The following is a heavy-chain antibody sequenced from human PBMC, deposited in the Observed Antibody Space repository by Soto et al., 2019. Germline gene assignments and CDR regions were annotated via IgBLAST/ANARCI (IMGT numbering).Heavy chain of an antibody. J-gene: IGHJ3*02. CDR1: GFTFSSYG. CDR3: AKDNGSGCDWLRVGDASDI. Sequence: QVQLVEAGGGVVQPGRSLRLSCAASGFTFSSYGMHWVRQAPGKGLEWVAGISYDGSNKYYADSVKGRLTISRDDSKNPQYLKKNSLRGEDTAVYYCAKDNGSGCDWLRVGDASDIWGQGTMVTVSS. V-gene: IGHV3-30*18. CDR2: ISYDGSNK. D-gene: IGHD5-12*01.